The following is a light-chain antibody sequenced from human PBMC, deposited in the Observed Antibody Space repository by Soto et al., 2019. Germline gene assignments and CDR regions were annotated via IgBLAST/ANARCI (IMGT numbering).Light chain of an antibody. CDR2: RNN. V-gene: IGLV1-40*01. CDR1: NSNIGAGFD. J-gene: IGLJ2*01. Sequence: QSVLTQPPSVSGAPGQRVTISCTGSNSNIGAGFDVHWYQQFPGTAPKLLIYRNNQRPSGVPDRFSGSKSGTSASLAITGLQAEDEADYYCQSYDSSLSGSVFGGGTKLTVL. CDR3: QSYDSSLSGSV.